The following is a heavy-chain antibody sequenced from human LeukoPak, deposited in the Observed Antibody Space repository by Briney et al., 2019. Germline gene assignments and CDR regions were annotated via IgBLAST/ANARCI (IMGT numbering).Heavy chain of an antibody. J-gene: IGHJ4*02. CDR1: GGSISSSPYY. V-gene: IGHV4-39*07. D-gene: IGHD6-19*01. Sequence: NPSETLSLTCTVSGGSISSSPYYWGWIRQPPGKGLEWIGSIYYSGTTHYNPSLESRVTISVDTSKNQFSLKLSSVTAADTAVYYCARRGYSSGSDYWGQGTLVTVSS. CDR2: IYYSGTT. CDR3: ARRGYSSGSDY.